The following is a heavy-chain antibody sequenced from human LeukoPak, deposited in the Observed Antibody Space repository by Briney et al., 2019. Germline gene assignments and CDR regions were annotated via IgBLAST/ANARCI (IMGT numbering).Heavy chain of an antibody. CDR2: ISAYNGNT. J-gene: IGHJ6*03. CDR1: GYTFTSYG. CDR3: ARRSGGSWDYYYYMDV. D-gene: IGHD2-15*01. V-gene: IGHV1-18*01. Sequence: ASVKVSCKASGYTFTSYGISWVRQAPGQGLEWMGWISAYNGNTNYAQKLQGRVTMTTDTSTSTAYMELRSLGSDDTAVYYCARRSGGSWDYYYYMDVWGKGTTVTVSS.